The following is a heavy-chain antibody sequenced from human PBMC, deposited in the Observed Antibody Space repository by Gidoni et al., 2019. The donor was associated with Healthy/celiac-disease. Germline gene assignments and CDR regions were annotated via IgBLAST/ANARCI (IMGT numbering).Heavy chain of an antibody. V-gene: IGHV3-48*01. J-gene: IGHJ4*02. CDR3: ARDQIYGDHLFDY. CDR2: ISSSSSTI. D-gene: IGHD4-17*01. CDR1: GFTFSSYS. Sequence: EVQLVESGGGLVQPGGSLRLSCAASGFTFSSYSMNWVRQAPGKGLEWVSYISSSSSTIYYADSVKGRFTISRDNAKNSLYLQMNSLRAEDTAVYYCARDQIYGDHLFDYWGQGTLVTVSS.